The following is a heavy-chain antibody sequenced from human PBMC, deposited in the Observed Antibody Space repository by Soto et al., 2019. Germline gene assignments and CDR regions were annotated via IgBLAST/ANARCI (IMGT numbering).Heavy chain of an antibody. CDR2: IYYSGST. J-gene: IGHJ2*01. CDR1: GGSISSYY. V-gene: IGHV4-59*08. CDR3: ARFNWHFDL. Sequence: QVQLQESGPGLVKPSETLSLTCTVSGGSISSYYWSWIRQPPGKGLECIGYIYYSGSTKYNPTLKSPVTSSADPSKNQFPLKLSSVTAADTAVYYCARFNWHFDLWGRGTLVTVSS.